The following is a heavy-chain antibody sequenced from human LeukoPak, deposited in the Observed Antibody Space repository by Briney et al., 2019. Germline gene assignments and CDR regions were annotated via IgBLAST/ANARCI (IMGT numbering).Heavy chain of an antibody. V-gene: IGHV3-30*02. CDR1: GFTFSSYG. J-gene: IGHJ4*02. CDR2: IRYDGSNK. CDR3: ARSSGRGLVIAATFDY. D-gene: IGHD2-15*01. Sequence: GGSLRLSCAASGFTFSSYGMHWVRQAPGKGLEWVAFIRYDGSNKYYADSVKGRFTISRDNSKNTLYLQMNSLRAEDTAVYYCARSSGRGLVIAATFDYWGQGTLVTVSS.